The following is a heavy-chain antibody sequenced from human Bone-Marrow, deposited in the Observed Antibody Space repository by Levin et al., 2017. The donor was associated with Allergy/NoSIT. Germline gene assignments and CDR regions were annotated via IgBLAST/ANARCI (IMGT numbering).Heavy chain of an antibody. V-gene: IGHV3-74*01. J-gene: IGHJ5*02. CDR3: IRDVYTSFQS. Sequence: GGSLRLSCAASGFTFSSYWMHWVHQAPGKGLVWVSRIKHDGSGTGYAGSVKGRFTISRDNAKNTLYLEMNSLRVDDSALYYCIRDVYTSFQSWGQGTLVTVSS. CDR2: IKHDGSGT. D-gene: IGHD6-6*01. CDR1: GFTFSSYW.